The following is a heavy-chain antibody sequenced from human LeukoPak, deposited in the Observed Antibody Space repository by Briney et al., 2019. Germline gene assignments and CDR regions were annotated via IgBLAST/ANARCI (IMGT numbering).Heavy chain of an antibody. Sequence: PGGSLRLSCAASGFTFTIFGFNWVRQAPGKVPEWVSYIDARSGITYYADSVKGRFTISRDNSKNTLYLQMNSLRAEDTAVYYCAKEGCSSTSCYIPFVDWGQGTLVTVSS. CDR1: GFTFTIFG. CDR2: IDARSGIT. CDR3: AKEGCSSTSCYIPFVD. V-gene: IGHV3-23*01. J-gene: IGHJ4*02. D-gene: IGHD2-2*02.